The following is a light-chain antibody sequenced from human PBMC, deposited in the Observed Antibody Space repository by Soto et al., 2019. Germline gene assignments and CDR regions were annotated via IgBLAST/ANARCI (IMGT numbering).Light chain of an antibody. V-gene: IGKV3D-15*01. CDR3: QHYNSYSEA. CDR2: GAS. J-gene: IGKJ1*01. Sequence: VMTQSPATLSVSPGERAALSCGASQSVSTNLAWYQQKPGQAPRLLIYGASRRATGIPDRFSGSGSGTDFTLTISSLQPDDFATYYCQHYNSYSEAFGQGTKVDIK. CDR1: QSVSTN.